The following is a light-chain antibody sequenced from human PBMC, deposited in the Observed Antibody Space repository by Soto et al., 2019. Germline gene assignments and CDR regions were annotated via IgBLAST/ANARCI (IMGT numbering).Light chain of an antibody. V-gene: IGLV2-14*03. Sequence: QSALTQPASVSGSPGQSITISCTGTSSDIGAYNYVSWYQLHPGKAPKLIIFDVTYRPSGVSSRFSGSKSGNTASLTISGLQAEDEAEYYCSSYSTRSTVFGGGTKLTVL. J-gene: IGLJ2*01. CDR2: DVT. CDR3: SSYSTRSTV. CDR1: SSDIGAYNY.